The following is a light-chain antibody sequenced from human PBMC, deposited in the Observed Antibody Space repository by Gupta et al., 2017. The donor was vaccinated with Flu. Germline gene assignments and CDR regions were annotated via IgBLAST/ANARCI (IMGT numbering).Light chain of an antibody. V-gene: IGLV2-11*01. CDR1: SRDVGGYNY. CDR3: CSYAGSYTLLV. CDR2: DVS. Sequence: QSALTQPRSVSGSPGQSVTISCTGTSRDVGGYNYVSWYQHHPGKAPKLMIYDVSKRPSGVPDRFSGSKSGNTASLTISGLQAEDEADYSCCSYAGSYTLLVFGGGTKLTVL. J-gene: IGLJ3*02.